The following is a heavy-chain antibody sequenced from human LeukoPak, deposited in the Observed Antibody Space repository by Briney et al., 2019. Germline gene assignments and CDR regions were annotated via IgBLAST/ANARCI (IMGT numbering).Heavy chain of an antibody. CDR1: GYTLTELS. J-gene: IGHJ3*02. D-gene: IGHD1-26*01. V-gene: IGHV1-24*01. CDR3: ATGYSGSYPRWYAFDI. Sequence: ASVKVSCKVSGYTLTELSMHWVRQAPGKGLEWMGGFDPEDGETIYAQKFQGRVTMTEETSTDTAYMELSSLRSEDTAVYYCATGYSGSYPRWYAFDIWGQGTMVTVSS. CDR2: FDPEDGET.